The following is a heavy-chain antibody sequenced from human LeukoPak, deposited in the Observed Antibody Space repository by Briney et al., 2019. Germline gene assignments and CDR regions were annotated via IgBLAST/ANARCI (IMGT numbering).Heavy chain of an antibody. CDR3: ARGSYRANVDI. D-gene: IGHD2-2*02. V-gene: IGHV1-2*06. J-gene: IGHJ3*02. CDR1: GYTFTIYY. Sequence: ASVTVSYTSSGYTFTIYYLHWVRQAPGQGLECIGRINPTSCHTNFPQHFHATLTVTRDPSIRTAYMDLSRLTSDDSAVYYCARGSYRANVDIWGQGTMVTVSS. CDR2: INPTSCHT.